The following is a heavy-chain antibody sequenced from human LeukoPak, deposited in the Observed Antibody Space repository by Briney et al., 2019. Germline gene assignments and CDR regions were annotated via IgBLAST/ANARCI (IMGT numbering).Heavy chain of an antibody. J-gene: IGHJ3*02. CDR1: GFTFSSYA. D-gene: IGHD3-16*01. CDR2: ITRSGDYT. CDR3: ARGMDGGAFDI. Sequence: GGSLRLSCAASGFTFSSYAMRWVRQAPGKGLQWVSAITRSGDYTNYADSVKGRFTISRDNSKNTLYLQMNSLRAEDTALYYCARGMDGGAFDIWGQGTMVAVSS. V-gene: IGHV3-23*01.